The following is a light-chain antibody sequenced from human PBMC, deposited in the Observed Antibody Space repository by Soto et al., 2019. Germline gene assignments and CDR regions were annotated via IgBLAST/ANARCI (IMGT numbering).Light chain of an antibody. V-gene: IGKV3-15*01. J-gene: IGKJ5*01. CDR1: QSVSSN. CDR3: QQRSNLVS. Sequence: EIVMTPSPATLSVSPCERATLSFSASQSVSSNLAWYQQKPGQAPRLLIYGASTRATGIPARFSGSGSGTEFTLTISSLEPEDFAIYYCQQRSNLVSFGQGTRLEIK. CDR2: GAS.